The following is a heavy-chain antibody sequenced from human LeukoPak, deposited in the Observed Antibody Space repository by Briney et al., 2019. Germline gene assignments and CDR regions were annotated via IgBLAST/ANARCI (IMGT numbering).Heavy chain of an antibody. V-gene: IGHV3-23*01. CDR2: ISGSGGST. CDR1: GFTFSSYA. Sequence: GGSLRLSCAASGFTFSSYAMSWVRQAPGKGLEWVSAISGSGGSTSYAQKFQGRVTMTRDMSTSTVYMELSSLRSEDTAVYYCARESGYSGFDYWGQGTLVTVSS. D-gene: IGHD1-26*01. J-gene: IGHJ4*02. CDR3: ARESGYSGFDY.